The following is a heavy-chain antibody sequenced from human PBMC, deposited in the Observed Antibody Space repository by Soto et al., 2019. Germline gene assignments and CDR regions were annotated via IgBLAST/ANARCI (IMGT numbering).Heavy chain of an antibody. CDR3: ARDRGSSSDLLTFDY. D-gene: IGHD6-6*01. J-gene: IGHJ4*02. CDR1: GYTFTSYG. Sequence: AAVKVSCKASGYTFTSYGISWVRQAPGQGLEWMGWISAYNGNTNYAQKLQGRVTMTTDTSTSTAYMELRSLRSDDTAVYYCARDRGSSSDLLTFDYWGQGTLVTVSS. CDR2: ISAYNGNT. V-gene: IGHV1-18*01.